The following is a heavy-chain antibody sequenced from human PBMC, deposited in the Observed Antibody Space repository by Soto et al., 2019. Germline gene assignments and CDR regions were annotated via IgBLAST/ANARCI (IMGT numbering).Heavy chain of an antibody. J-gene: IGHJ4*02. D-gene: IGHD3-10*01. Sequence: GGSLRLSCAASGFTFSSYGMHWVRQAPGKGLEWVAVISYDGSNKYYADSVKGRFTISRDNSKNTLYLQMNSLRAEDTAVYYCANALQTMAQGYYFDYWGQGT. CDR2: ISYDGSNK. CDR1: GFTFSSYG. V-gene: IGHV3-30*18. CDR3: ANALQTMAQGYYFDY.